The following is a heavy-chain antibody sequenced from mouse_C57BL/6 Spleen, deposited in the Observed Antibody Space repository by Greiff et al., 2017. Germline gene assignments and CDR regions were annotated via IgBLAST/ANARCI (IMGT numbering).Heavy chain of an antibody. J-gene: IGHJ2*01. V-gene: IGHV14-2*01. Sequence: EVQLQQSGAELVKPGASVKLSCTASGFTFTGYCMHWVKQRTEQGLEWIGRIDPSDGDTKYAPKFKGKATMTADTSSNTAYMQLSSLTSEDTAGYYSARIITAEEYVEEWGQGNTLTVSS. CDR1: GFTFTGYC. CDR3: ARIITAEEYVEE. D-gene: IGHD1-2*01. CDR2: IDPSDGDT.